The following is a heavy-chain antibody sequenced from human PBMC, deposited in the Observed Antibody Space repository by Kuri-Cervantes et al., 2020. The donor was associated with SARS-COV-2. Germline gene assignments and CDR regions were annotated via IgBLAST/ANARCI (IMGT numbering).Heavy chain of an antibody. CDR1: GFTFSSYG. CDR3: ATAGTTAMALFDY. V-gene: IGHV3-30*02. D-gene: IGHD5-18*01. J-gene: IGHJ4*02. Sequence: GESLKISCAASGFTFSSYGMHWVRQAPGKGLEWVAFIRYDGSNKYYADSVKGRFTISRDNSKNTLYLQMNSLRAEDTAVYYCATAGTTAMALFDYWGQGTLVTVSS. CDR2: IRYDGSNK.